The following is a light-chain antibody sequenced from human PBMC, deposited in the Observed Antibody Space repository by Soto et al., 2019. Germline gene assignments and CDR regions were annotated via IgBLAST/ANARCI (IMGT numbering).Light chain of an antibody. Sequence: EIVMTQSPATLSVSPGERATLSCRASQSISSNLAWYQQTPGQAPRLLIYDASTRATGAPARFGGSGSGTEFTLTISNLQSEDFAIYYCQQYDNWPRTFGQGTKVEVK. J-gene: IGKJ1*01. V-gene: IGKV3-15*01. CDR2: DAS. CDR1: QSISSN. CDR3: QQYDNWPRT.